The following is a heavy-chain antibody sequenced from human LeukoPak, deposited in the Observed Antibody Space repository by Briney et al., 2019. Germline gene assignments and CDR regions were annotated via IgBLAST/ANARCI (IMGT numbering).Heavy chain of an antibody. CDR2: INPNSGGT. J-gene: IGHJ5*02. V-gene: IGHV1-2*06. CDR3: AREGFWSGYYTHNWFDP. CDR1: GYTFTGYY. D-gene: IGHD3-3*01. Sequence: ASVKVSCKASGYTFTGYYMHWVRQAPGQGLEWMGRINPNSGGTNYAQKFQGRVTMTRDTAISTAYMELSRLRSDDTAVYYCAREGFWSGYYTHNWFDPWGQGTLVTVSS.